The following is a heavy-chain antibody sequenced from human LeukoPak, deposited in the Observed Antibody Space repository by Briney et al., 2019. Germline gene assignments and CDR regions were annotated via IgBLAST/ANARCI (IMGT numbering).Heavy chain of an antibody. Sequence: GGSLRLSCAASGFTFSSYTMNWVRQAPGKGLEWVSSISSSSSYIYYADSVKGRFTISRDNAKNSLYLQMNSLRAEDTAVYYCADSRRWAFDIWGQGTMVNGSS. J-gene: IGHJ3*02. CDR3: ADSRRWAFDI. CDR2: ISSSSSYI. V-gene: IGHV3-21*01. D-gene: IGHD6-13*01. CDR1: GFTFSSYT.